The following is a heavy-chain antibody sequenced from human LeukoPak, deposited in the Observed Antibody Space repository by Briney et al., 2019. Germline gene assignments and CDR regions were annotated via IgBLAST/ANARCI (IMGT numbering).Heavy chain of an antibody. D-gene: IGHD4-17*01. CDR1: GFTFSSYG. CDR3: AKDYGQNPLKS. CDR2: ISYDGSNK. Sequence: PGGSLRLSCAASGFTFSSYGMHWVRQAPGKGLEWVAVISYDGSNKYYADSVKGRFTISRDNSKNTLYLQMNSLRAEDTAVYYCAKDYGQNPLKSWGQGTLVTVSS. J-gene: IGHJ5*02. V-gene: IGHV3-30*18.